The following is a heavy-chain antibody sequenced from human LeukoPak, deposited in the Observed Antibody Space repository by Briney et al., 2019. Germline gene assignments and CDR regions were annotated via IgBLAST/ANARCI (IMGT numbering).Heavy chain of an antibody. CDR1: GYSISSGYY. Sequence: SETLSLTCTVSGYSISSGYYWGWIRQPPGKGLEWIGSIYHSGSTYYNPSLKSRVTISIDTSKNQFSLNLSSVTAADTAVYYCARGDSSSWSNYFDPWGQGTLVTVSS. D-gene: IGHD6-13*01. V-gene: IGHV4-38-2*02. J-gene: IGHJ5*02. CDR3: ARGDSSSWSNYFDP. CDR2: IYHSGST.